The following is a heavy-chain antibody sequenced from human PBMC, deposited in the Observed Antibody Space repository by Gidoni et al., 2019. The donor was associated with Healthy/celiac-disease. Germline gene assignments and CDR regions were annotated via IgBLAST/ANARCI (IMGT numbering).Heavy chain of an antibody. D-gene: IGHD2-15*01. V-gene: IGHV4-39*01. Sequence: QLQLQESGPGLVKPSETLSLTCTVSGGSISSSSYYWGWIRQPPGKGLEWIGSIYYSGSTYYNPSLKGRVTISVDTSKNQFSLKLSSVTAADTAVYYCASSRIYCSGGSCSNPFYYYYGMDVWGQGTTVTVSS. CDR3: ASSRIYCSGGSCSNPFYYYYGMDV. CDR2: IYYSGST. J-gene: IGHJ6*02. CDR1: GGSISSSSYY.